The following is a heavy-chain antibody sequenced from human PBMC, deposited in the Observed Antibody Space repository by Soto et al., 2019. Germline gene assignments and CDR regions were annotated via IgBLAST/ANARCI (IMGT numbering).Heavy chain of an antibody. D-gene: IGHD3-3*01. CDR1: GGSFSGYY. J-gene: IGHJ6*02. Sequence: LSLACAVYGGSFSGYYWSWIRQPPGKGLEWIGEINHSGSTNYNPSLKSRVTISVNTSKNQFSLKLSSVTAADTAVYYCAGSRVLRFLEWLYYYGMDVWGQGTTVTVSS. CDR3: AGSRVLRFLEWLYYYGMDV. CDR2: INHSGST. V-gene: IGHV4-34*01.